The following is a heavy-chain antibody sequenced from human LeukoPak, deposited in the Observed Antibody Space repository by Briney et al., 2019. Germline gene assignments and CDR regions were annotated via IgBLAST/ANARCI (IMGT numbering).Heavy chain of an antibody. CDR1: GFTFGSYG. CDR3: AKGGIAAAGYFDY. D-gene: IGHD6-13*01. V-gene: IGHV3-30*18. CDR2: ISYDGSNK. Sequence: PGGSLRLSCAASGFTFGSYGMHWVRQAPGKGLEWVAVISYDGSNKYYADSVKGRFTISRDNSKNTLYLQMNSLRAEDTAVYYCAKGGIAAAGYFDYWGQGTLVTVSS. J-gene: IGHJ4*02.